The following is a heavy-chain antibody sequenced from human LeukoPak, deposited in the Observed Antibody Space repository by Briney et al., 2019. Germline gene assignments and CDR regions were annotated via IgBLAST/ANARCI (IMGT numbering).Heavy chain of an antibody. CDR2: INPNSGGT. V-gene: IGHV1-2*02. J-gene: IGHJ4*02. Sequence: GASVKVSCKASGYTFTGYYMHGAPHAPGQGLEGMGWINPNSGGTNYAQKFQGRVTMTRDTSISTAYMELSRLRSDDTAVYYCARGEIQLWSLYYFDYWGQGTLVTVSS. D-gene: IGHD5-18*01. CDR1: GYTFTGYY. CDR3: ARGEIQLWSLYYFDY.